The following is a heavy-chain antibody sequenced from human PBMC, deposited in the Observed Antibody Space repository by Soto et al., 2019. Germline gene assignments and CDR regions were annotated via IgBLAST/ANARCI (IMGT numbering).Heavy chain of an antibody. Sequence: GESLKISCKGSGYSFTSYWISWVRQMPGKGLEWMGRIDPSDSYTNYSPSFQGHVTISADKSISTAYLQWSSLKASDTAMYYCARHVGGYYDSSGYYIFDYWGQGTLVTVSS. CDR1: GYSFTSYW. CDR3: ARHVGGYYDSSGYYIFDY. CDR2: IDPSDSYT. D-gene: IGHD3-22*01. V-gene: IGHV5-10-1*01. J-gene: IGHJ4*02.